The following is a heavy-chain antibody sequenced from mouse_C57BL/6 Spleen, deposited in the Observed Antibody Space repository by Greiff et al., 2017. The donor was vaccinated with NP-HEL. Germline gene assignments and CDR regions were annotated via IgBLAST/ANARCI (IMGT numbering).Heavy chain of an antibody. V-gene: IGHV1-81*01. J-gene: IGHJ2*01. CDR3: ARGGDGYPFDY. D-gene: IGHD2-3*01. CDR1: GYTFTSYG. Sequence: QVQLKQSGAELARPGASVKLSCKASGYTFTSYGISWVKQRTGQGLEWIGEIYPRSGNTYYNEKFKGKATLTADKSSSTAYMELRSLTSEDSAVYFCARGGDGYPFDYWGQGTTLTVSS. CDR2: IYPRSGNT.